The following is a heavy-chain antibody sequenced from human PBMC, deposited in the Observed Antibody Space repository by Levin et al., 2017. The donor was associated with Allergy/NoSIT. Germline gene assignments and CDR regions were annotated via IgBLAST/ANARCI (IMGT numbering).Heavy chain of an antibody. V-gene: IGHV1-18*01. Sequence: ASVKVSCKASGYTFTSYGISWVRQAPGQGLEWMGWISAYNGNTNYAQKLQGRVTMTTDTSTSTAYMELRSLRSDDTAVYYCARDRAISGRTRPVNWFDPWGQGTLVTVSS. CDR1: GYTFTSYG. CDR2: ISAYNGNT. D-gene: IGHD3-3*01. CDR3: ARDRAISGRTRPVNWFDP. J-gene: IGHJ5*02.